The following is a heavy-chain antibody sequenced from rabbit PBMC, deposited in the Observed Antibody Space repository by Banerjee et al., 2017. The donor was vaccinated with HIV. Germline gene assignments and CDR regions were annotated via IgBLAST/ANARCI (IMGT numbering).Heavy chain of an antibody. CDR2: IYTGSGSA. V-gene: IGHV1S45*01. CDR3: ARWGSGWNLNL. J-gene: IGHJ4*01. CDR1: GFSFSSSYY. D-gene: IGHD1-1*01. Sequence: QEQLVESGGGLVQPEGSLTLTCTASGFSFSSSYYMCWVRQAPGKGLEWIGCIYTGSGSAYCASWAKGRFTISKTSSTTVTLQMTSLTAADTATYFCARWGSGWNLNLWGPGTLVTVS.